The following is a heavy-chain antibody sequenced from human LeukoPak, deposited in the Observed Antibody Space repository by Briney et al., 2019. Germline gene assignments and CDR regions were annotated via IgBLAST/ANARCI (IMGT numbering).Heavy chain of an antibody. V-gene: IGHV3-23*01. Sequence: GGSLRLSCAASGFTFNSYAMSWVRQAPGKGLEWVSAISGSGGSTYYADSVKGRFTISRDNSKNTLYLQMNSLRAEDTAVYYCATRGDILTGYPYYFDYWGQGTLVTVSS. CDR3: ATRGDILTGYPYYFDY. D-gene: IGHD3-9*01. CDR1: GFTFNSYA. CDR2: ISGSGGST. J-gene: IGHJ4*02.